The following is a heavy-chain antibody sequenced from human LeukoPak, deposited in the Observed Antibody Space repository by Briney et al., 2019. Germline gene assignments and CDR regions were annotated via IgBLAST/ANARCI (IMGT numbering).Heavy chain of an antibody. V-gene: IGHV3-43*02. CDR1: GFTFDDYA. D-gene: IGHD6-13*01. CDR3: AKGWYSSSWYGISRFDY. CDR2: ISGDGGST. Sequence: GGSLRLSCAASGFTFDDYAMHWVRQAPGKGLEWVSLISGDGGSTYYADSVKGRFTISRDNSKNFLYLQMNSLRTEDTALYYCAKGWYSSSWYGISRFDYWGQGTLVTVSS. J-gene: IGHJ4*02.